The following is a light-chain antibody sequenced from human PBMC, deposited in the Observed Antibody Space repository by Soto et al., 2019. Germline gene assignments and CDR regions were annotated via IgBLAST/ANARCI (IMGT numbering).Light chain of an antibody. CDR2: DAS. Sequence: EIVLTQSPATLSLSPGERATLSCRASQSVRNYLSWYQQKPGQAPRLLIYDASTRSTGIPGRFSGSGSGTDFTLTISSLATSDFAVYYCQHRSNCPWTFGQGTKVDSK. V-gene: IGKV3-11*01. J-gene: IGKJ1*01. CDR3: QHRSNCPWT. CDR1: QSVRNY.